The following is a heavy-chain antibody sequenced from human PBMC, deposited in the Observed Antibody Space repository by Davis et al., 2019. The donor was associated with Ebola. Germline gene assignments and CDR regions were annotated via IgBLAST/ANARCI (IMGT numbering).Heavy chain of an antibody. V-gene: IGHV7-4-1*02. CDR2: INTNTGNP. D-gene: IGHD4-11*01. J-gene: IGHJ4*02. CDR1: GYTFTNYA. Sequence: ASVKVSCKASGYTFTNYAMNWVRQAPGQGLEWMGWINTNTGNPTYAQGFTGRFVFSLDTSVSTAYLQISSLKAEDTAVYYCARGDQTTVTSSTQYWGQGTLVTVSS. CDR3: ARGDQTTVTSSTQY.